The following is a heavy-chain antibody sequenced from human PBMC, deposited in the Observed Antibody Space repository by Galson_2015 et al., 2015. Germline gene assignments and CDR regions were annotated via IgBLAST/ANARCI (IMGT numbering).Heavy chain of an antibody. J-gene: IGHJ4*02. D-gene: IGHD3/OR15-3a*01. CDR1: GYTFTSYW. Sequence: QSGAEVKKPGESLKISCKASGYTFTSYWIGWVRQMPGKGLEWMGVIYPGDSETKYSPSFQGQVTISVDKSISTAYLQWSSLKASDTAMYYCARRAGLSYDYWGQGTLVTVSS. CDR2: IYPGDSET. CDR3: ARRAGLSYDY. V-gene: IGHV5-51*03.